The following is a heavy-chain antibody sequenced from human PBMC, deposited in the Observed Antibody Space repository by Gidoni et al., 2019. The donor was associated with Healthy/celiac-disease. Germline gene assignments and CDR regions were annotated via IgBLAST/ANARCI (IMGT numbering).Heavy chain of an antibody. Sequence: EVQLLESGGGLVQPGGSLSLSCAASGFTFSSYAMSWVRQAPGKGLEWVSAISGSCGSTYYADSVKCRFTISRDNSKNTLYLQMNSLRAEDTAVYYCAKVFGKVVTAPFDYWGQGTLVTVSS. CDR2: ISGSCGST. V-gene: IGHV3-23*01. CDR3: AKVFGKVVTAPFDY. J-gene: IGHJ4*02. CDR1: GFTFSSYA. D-gene: IGHD2-21*02.